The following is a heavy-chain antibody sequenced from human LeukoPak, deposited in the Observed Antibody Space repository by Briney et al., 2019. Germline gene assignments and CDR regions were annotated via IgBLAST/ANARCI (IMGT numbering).Heavy chain of an antibody. Sequence: ASVKVSCKASRYPFTSCAMHWVRQAPGQRLEWMGWIHVGNGNTEYSQKFQGRVTITRDTPATTTYMELISLRSEDTAVYYCARVDGSGPNAPHDFWGQGSLVTVSS. CDR2: IHVGNGNT. V-gene: IGHV1-3*01. D-gene: IGHD3-10*01. CDR1: RYPFTSCA. CDR3: ARVDGSGPNAPHDF. J-gene: IGHJ4*02.